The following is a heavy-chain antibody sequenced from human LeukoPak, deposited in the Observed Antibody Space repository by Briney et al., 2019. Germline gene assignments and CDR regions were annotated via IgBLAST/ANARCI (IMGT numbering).Heavy chain of an antibody. D-gene: IGHD3-10*01. CDR2: IYTSGST. V-gene: IGHV4-4*09. CDR1: GGSISSYY. J-gene: IGHJ5*02. Sequence: SETLSLTCTVSGGSISSYYWSWVRQPPGKGLEWIGYIYTSGSTNYNPSLKSRVTISVDTSKNQFSLKLSSVAAADTAVYYCARNGVLWFGDARWFDPWGQGTLVTVSS. CDR3: ARNGVLWFGDARWFDP.